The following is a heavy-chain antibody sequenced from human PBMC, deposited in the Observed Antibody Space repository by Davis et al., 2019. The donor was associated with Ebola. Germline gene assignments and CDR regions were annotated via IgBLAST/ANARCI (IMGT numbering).Heavy chain of an antibody. CDR3: ARSGYSGYDPRINFDY. V-gene: IGHV4-39*01. CDR1: GGSISSSSYY. Sequence: SETLSLTCTVSGGSISSSSYYWGWIRQPPGKGLEWIGSIYYSGSTYYNPSLKSRVTISVDTSKNQFSLKLNSVTAADTAVYYCARSGYSGYDPRINFDYWGQGTLVTVSS. CDR2: IYYSGST. J-gene: IGHJ4*02. D-gene: IGHD5-12*01.